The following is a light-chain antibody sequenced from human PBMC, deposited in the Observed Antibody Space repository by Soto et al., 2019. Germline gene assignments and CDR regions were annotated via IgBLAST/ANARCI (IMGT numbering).Light chain of an antibody. CDR3: QQYNTWRSIT. Sequence: EIVMTQSPATLSVSPGERATLSCRASQSISSNLGWYQQRPGQAPRLLIYGASTRATGIPARFSGSGSGTEFTLTFSSLQSEDFAVYYCQQYNTWRSITFGQGTRLEIK. CDR2: GAS. V-gene: IGKV3-15*01. CDR1: QSISSN. J-gene: IGKJ5*01.